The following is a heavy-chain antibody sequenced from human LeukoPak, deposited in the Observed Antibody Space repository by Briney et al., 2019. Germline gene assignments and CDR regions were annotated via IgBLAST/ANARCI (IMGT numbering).Heavy chain of an antibody. Sequence: PGGSLRLSCTASGFTFSNYAMNWVRQAPGKGLEWVASLTETDGSSYYADSVKGRYTISRDNSKNTLYLQMNSLRADDTALYYCAKLGETFYYYYMDVWGKGTTVTVSS. V-gene: IGHV3-23*01. CDR1: GFTFSNYA. CDR2: LTETDGSS. D-gene: IGHD3-3*01. CDR3: AKLGETFYYYYMDV. J-gene: IGHJ6*03.